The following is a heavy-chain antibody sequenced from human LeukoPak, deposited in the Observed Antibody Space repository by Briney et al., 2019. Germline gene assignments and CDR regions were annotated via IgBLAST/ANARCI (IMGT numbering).Heavy chain of an antibody. CDR2: ISSSGSTI. CDR3: ARASPSYGDYGMDV. J-gene: IGHJ6*02. CDR1: GFTLSSYE. V-gene: IGHV3-48*03. Sequence: PGGSLRLSCAASGFTLSSYEMNWVRQAPGKGLEWVSYISSSGSTIYYADSVKGRFTISRDNAKNSLYLQMNSLRAEDTAVYYCARASPSYGDYGMDVWGQGTTVTVSS. D-gene: IGHD4-17*01.